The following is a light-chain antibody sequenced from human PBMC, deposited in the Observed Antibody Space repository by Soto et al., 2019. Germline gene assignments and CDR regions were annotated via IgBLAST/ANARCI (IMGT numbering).Light chain of an antibody. CDR1: QSVSSN. CDR3: QRYDNSLWT. CDR2: SAS. J-gene: IGKJ1*01. Sequence: EVVMTQSPATLSVSPGERATVSCRASQSVSSNLVWYQQKPGQAPRLLIYSASTRATGSPARFSGTGSGTEFTLTITSGEPDDFATYRCQRYDNSLWTFAQGTNVDIK. V-gene: IGKV3-15*01.